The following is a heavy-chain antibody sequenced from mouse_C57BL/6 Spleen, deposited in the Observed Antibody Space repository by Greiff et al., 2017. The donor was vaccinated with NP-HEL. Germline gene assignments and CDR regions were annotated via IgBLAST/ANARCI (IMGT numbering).Heavy chain of an antibody. CDR1: GYTFTSYW. Sequence: QVQLQQPGAELVMPGASVKLSCKASGYTFTSYWMHWVKQRPGQGLEWIGEIDPSDSYTNYNQKFKGKSTLTVDKSSSTAYMQLSSLTSEDSAVYYCARWDSSYGFDYWGQGTTLTVSS. V-gene: IGHV1-69*01. CDR2: IDPSDSYT. CDR3: ARWDSSYGFDY. D-gene: IGHD1-1*01. J-gene: IGHJ2*01.